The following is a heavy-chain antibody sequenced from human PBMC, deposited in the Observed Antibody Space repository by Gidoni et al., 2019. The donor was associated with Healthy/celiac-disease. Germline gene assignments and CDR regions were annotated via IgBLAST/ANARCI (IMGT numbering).Heavy chain of an antibody. V-gene: IGHV3-23*01. Sequence: EVELLESGGGLVQPGGSLRLSCAASGFTFSSYAMSWVRQAPGKGLEWVSAISGSGGSTYYADSVKGRFTISRENSKNTLYLQMNSLRAEDTAVYYCAKNEGYLDAFDIWGQGTMVTVSS. CDR1: GFTFSSYA. J-gene: IGHJ3*02. D-gene: IGHD1-1*01. CDR3: AKNEGYLDAFDI. CDR2: ISGSGGST.